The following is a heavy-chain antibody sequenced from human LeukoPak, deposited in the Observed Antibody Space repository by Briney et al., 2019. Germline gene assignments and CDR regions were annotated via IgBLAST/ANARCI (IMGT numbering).Heavy chain of an antibody. D-gene: IGHD6-19*01. CDR3: VKDQREAYRSGWSRDFDY. V-gene: IGHV3-30-3*01. CDR2: VANDGSKE. J-gene: IGHJ4*02. CDR1: GFTFSRYD. Sequence: GGSLRLSCVSSGFTFSRYDMHWVRQAPGKGLEWVASVANDGSKEIYADSVKGRFTISRDNSKNTLYLQVNSLRVEDTAVYYCVKDQREAYRSGWSRDFDYWGQGTLVTVSS.